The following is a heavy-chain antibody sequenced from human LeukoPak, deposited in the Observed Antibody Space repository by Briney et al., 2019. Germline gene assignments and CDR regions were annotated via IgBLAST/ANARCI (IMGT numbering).Heavy chain of an antibody. D-gene: IGHD3-22*01. Sequence: GGSLRLSCAPSGFTFSDYWISWVRQAPGKGLEWVANINQDGSEKHYVDSLRGRFTISRDNAKNSLYLQMNSLRAEDTAVYFCARDLYYFDRSGYYASDLWGQGTLVTVSS. V-gene: IGHV3-7*01. CDR3: ARDLYYFDRSGYYASDL. J-gene: IGHJ5*02. CDR2: INQDGSEK. CDR1: GFTFSDYW.